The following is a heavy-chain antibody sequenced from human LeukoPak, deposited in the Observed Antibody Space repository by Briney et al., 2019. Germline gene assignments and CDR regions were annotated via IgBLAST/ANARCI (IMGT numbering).Heavy chain of an antibody. CDR3: TTCTGGSCYSDY. J-gene: IGHJ4*02. D-gene: IGHD2-15*01. V-gene: IGHV3-15*01. CDR1: GFSFSNAW. Sequence: GGSLRLSCAASGFSFSNAWMSWVRQAPGKGLEWVGRIKSKTTGETTDFAAPVKGRFTISRDDSKNTLYLQMNSLRIEDTAVYYCTTCTGGSCYSDYWGQGTLVTVSS. CDR2: IKSKTTGETT.